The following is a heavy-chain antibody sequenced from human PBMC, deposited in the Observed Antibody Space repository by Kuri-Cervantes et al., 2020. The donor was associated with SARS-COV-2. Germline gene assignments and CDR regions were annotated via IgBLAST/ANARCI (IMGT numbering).Heavy chain of an antibody. Sequence: SETLSLTCTVSGGSISSGDYYWNWFRQPPGKGLEWIGSIYHSGSTYYNPSLKSRVTISVDTSKNQFSLKLSSVTDADTAVYYCARDPTGLQYYFDYWGQGTLVTVSS. J-gene: IGHJ4*02. CDR1: GGSISSGDYY. V-gene: IGHV4-39*07. CDR2: IYHSGST. CDR3: ARDPTGLQYYFDY. D-gene: IGHD4-11*01.